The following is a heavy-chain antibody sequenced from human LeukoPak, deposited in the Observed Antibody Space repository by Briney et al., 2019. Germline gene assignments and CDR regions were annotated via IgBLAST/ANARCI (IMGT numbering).Heavy chain of an antibody. J-gene: IGHJ4*02. Sequence: GGSLRLSCAASGFTFNTYWMHWVRRAPGKGLVWVSRINGDGSSISYADSVKGRFTISRDNAKNTLYLQLNSLRAEDTAVYYCARGGGSGTYRLDYWGQGTLVTVSS. CDR1: GFTFNTYW. CDR3: ARGGGSGTYRLDY. V-gene: IGHV3-74*01. D-gene: IGHD3-10*01. CDR2: INGDGSSI.